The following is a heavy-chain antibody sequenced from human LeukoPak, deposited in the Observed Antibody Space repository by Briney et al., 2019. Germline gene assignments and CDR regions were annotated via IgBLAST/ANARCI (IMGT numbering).Heavy chain of an antibody. J-gene: IGHJ4*02. CDR3: ARDYPFEEPDIVVVPAATHVRDY. CDR2: INPSGGST. Sequence: ASVKVSCKASGYTFTSYYVHWVRHAPGQGLEWMGIINPSGGSTSYAQKFQDRVTMTRDTSTSTVYMELSSLRSEDTAVYYCARDYPFEEPDIVVVPAATHVRDYWGQGTLVTVSS. D-gene: IGHD2-2*01. CDR1: GYTFTSYY. V-gene: IGHV1-46*03.